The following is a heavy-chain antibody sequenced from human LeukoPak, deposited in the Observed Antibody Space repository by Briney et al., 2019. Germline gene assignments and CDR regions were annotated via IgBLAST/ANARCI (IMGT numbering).Heavy chain of an antibody. CDR3: ARDSAAGHIVVAHTDAFDI. CDR2: ISSSSSTI. CDR1: GFTFSSYS. V-gene: IGHV3-48*01. D-gene: IGHD2-15*01. J-gene: IGHJ3*02. Sequence: QPGGSLRLSCAASGFTFSSYSMNWVRQAPGKGLEWVSYISSSSSTIYYADSVKGRFTISRDNAKNSLYLQMNSLRAEDTAVYYCARDSAAGHIVVAHTDAFDIWGQGTMVTVSS.